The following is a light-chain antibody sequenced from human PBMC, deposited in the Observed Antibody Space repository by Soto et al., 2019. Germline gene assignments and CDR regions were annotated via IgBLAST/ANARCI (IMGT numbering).Light chain of an antibody. V-gene: IGKV4-1*01. Sequence: DIVMTQSPDSLAVSLGERATINCKSSQSVLYSSNNKNYLAWYQQKPGQPPKLLIYWASTRESGVPDRFSGSGSWTDFTLTISSLQAEDVAVYYCQQYYSPPWTFGQGTKVAIK. CDR1: QSVLYSSNNKNY. J-gene: IGKJ1*01. CDR3: QQYYSPPWT. CDR2: WAS.